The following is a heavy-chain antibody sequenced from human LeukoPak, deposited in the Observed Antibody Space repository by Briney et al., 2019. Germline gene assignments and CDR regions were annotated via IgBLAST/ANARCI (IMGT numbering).Heavy chain of an antibody. D-gene: IGHD3-16*01. CDR3: ARDRSFEINYYGMDV. CDR1: GFTVSSNY. J-gene: IGHJ6*02. CDR2: IYSGGST. Sequence: PGGSLRLSCAASGFTVSSNYMSWVRQAPGKGLEWVSVIYSGGSTYYADSVKGRFTISRDNSKNTLYLQMNSLRAEDTAVYYCARDRSFEINYYGMDVWGQGTTVTVSS. V-gene: IGHV3-53*01.